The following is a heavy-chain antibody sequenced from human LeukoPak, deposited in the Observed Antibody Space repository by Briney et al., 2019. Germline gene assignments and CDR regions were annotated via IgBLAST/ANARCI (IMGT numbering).Heavy chain of an antibody. CDR1: GGTFSSYA. Sequence: SVKVSCKASGGTFSSYAISWVRQAPGQGLEWMGGIIPIFGTANYAQKFQGRVTITADESTSTAYMELSSLRAEDTAVYYCAKERKLLPFDYWGQGTLVTVSS. CDR3: AKERKLLPFDY. V-gene: IGHV1-69*13. CDR2: IIPIFGTA. J-gene: IGHJ4*02. D-gene: IGHD4-23*01.